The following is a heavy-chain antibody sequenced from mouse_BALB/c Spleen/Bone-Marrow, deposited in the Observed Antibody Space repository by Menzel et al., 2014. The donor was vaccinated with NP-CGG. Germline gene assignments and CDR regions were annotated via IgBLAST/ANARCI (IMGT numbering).Heavy chain of an antibody. CDR1: GFDFGRYW. J-gene: IGHJ2*01. V-gene: IGHV4-2*02. CDR2: INPGSSTI. D-gene: IGHD1-2*01. Sequence: EVKLLESGGGLVQPGGSLNLACVASGFDFGRYWMSWARQAPGKGLEWIGEINPGSSTINYLPSLKDKFIISRDNAKNTLYLQMSKVRSEDPALCFCAVLWSYCYPYYCGQGSPLPFSS. CDR3: AVLWSYCYPYY.